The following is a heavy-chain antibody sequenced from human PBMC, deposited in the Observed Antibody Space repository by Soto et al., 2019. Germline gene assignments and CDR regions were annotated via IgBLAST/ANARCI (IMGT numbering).Heavy chain of an antibody. CDR2: IRSKANSYAT. CDR1: GFTFSDSA. Sequence: EVQLVESGGGLVQPGGSLKLSCAASGFTFSDSAMHWVRQASGKGLEWVGRIRSKANSYATTYGASVKGRFTISRDDSSNTAYLEMNSLKTEDTAVYYCTRTDYGGYSQTGRFDPWGQGTLVTVSS. CDR3: TRTDYGGYSQTGRFDP. J-gene: IGHJ5*02. D-gene: IGHD4-17*01. V-gene: IGHV3-73*02.